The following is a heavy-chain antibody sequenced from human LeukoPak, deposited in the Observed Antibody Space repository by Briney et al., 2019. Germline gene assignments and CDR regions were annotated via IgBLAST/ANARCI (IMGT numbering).Heavy chain of an antibody. D-gene: IGHD6-13*01. J-gene: IGHJ4*02. CDR2: ISYDGSNK. CDR1: GFTFSSYG. Sequence: GRSLRLSCAASGFTFSSYGMHWVRQAPGKGLEWVAVISYDGSNKYYADSVKGRFTISRDNSKNTLYLQMNSLRVEDTAVYYCAKGPSSGVAAAFFYWGQGTLVTVSS. CDR3: AKGPSSGVAAAFFY. V-gene: IGHV3-30*18.